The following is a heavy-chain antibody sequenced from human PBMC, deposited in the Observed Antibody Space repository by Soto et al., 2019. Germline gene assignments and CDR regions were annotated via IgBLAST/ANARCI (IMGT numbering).Heavy chain of an antibody. J-gene: IGHJ6*02. Sequence: SETLSLTCTVSGGSISSYYWTWIRQPPGKGLEWIGFMYNSGSTHYNPSLKSRVTISLDTSKNQFSLNLRSVTAADTAVYYCARELRFGEDYYGMDVWGQGTTVTVSS. D-gene: IGHD3-10*01. CDR3: ARELRFGEDYYGMDV. CDR2: MYNSGST. V-gene: IGHV4-4*08. CDR1: GGSISSYY.